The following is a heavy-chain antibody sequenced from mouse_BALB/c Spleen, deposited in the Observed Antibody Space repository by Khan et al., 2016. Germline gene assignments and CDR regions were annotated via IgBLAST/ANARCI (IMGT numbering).Heavy chain of an antibody. CDR2: ITHSGET. J-gene: IGHJ1*01. Sequence: QVQLKQSGPGLVKPSQSLFLACSITGFPITSGYYWIWIRQSPGKPLEWMGYITHSGETFYNPSLQSPISITRETSKNQFFLQLNSVTTEDTAMYYCAGDGYRYLYFDVWGAGTTGTVSS. V-gene: IGHV12-3*02. D-gene: IGHD2-2*01. CDR1: GFPITSGYY. CDR3: AGDGYRYLYFDV.